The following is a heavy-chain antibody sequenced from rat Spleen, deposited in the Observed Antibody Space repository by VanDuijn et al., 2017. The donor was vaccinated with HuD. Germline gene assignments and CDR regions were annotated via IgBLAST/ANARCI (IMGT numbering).Heavy chain of an antibody. CDR2: IKFEDFTP. J-gene: IGHJ1*01. CDR3: VRLYNNHGYWYFDF. D-gene: IGHD1-5*01. Sequence: EVQLVESGGGLVQPGRSLKLSCATSGFTFSDFYMAWVRQAPTKGLDWVASIKFEDFTPYYGDSVMGRFTISRDDGESTLYLQMNSLRSEDTATYYCVRLYNNHGYWYFDFWGPGTMVTVSS. CDR1: GFTFSDFY. V-gene: IGHV5-22*01.